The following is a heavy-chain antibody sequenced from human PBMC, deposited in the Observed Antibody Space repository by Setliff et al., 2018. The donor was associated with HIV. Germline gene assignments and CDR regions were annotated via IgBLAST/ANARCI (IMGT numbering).Heavy chain of an antibody. Sequence: GGSLRLSCAASGFTFSNYAMSWVRQAPGKGLEWVSSISSSSSYIYYADSVKGRFTISRDNAKNSLYLQMNSLRAEDTAVYYCARVGTVTRPYYYYYMDVWGKGTTVTVSS. CDR3: ARVGTVTRPYYYYYMDV. D-gene: IGHD4-17*01. J-gene: IGHJ6*03. V-gene: IGHV3-21*01. CDR2: ISSSSSYI. CDR1: GFTFSNYA.